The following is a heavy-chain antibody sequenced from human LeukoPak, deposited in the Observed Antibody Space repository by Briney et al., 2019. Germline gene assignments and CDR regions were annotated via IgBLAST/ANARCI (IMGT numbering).Heavy chain of an antibody. J-gene: IGHJ4*02. CDR1: GGSINTYF. D-gene: IGHD1-1*01. Sequence: SETLSLTCTVSGGSINTYFWSWTRQPPGKGLEWIGSVYYSGSTNYNPSLKSRVTISVDTSKNQFSLKLKSVTAADTAVYYCARDTDWNDGFDYWGQGTLVTVSS. CDR2: VYYSGST. V-gene: IGHV4-59*01. CDR3: ARDTDWNDGFDY.